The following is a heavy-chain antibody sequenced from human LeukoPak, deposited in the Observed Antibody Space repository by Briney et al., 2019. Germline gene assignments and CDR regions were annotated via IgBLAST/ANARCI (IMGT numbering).Heavy chain of an antibody. J-gene: IGHJ4*02. CDR2: LSGYNGQT. D-gene: IGHD6-25*01. CDR3: AKAVVAAGFDY. Sequence: ASVKVSCKASGYTFTNYGITWVRQAPGQGLEWMGWLSGYNGQTKYAQALQGRVSMTTDTSTSTAYMELTNLRSDDTAVYYCAKAVVAAGFDYWGQGALVTVSS. V-gene: IGHV1-18*04. CDR1: GYTFTNYG.